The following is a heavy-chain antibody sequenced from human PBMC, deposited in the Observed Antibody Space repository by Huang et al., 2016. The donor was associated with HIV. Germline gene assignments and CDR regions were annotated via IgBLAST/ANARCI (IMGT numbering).Heavy chain of an antibody. CDR2: ISSSTGTI. D-gene: IGHD3-3*01. CDR1: GFTLSNYS. J-gene: IGHJ4*02. V-gene: IGHV3-48*02. Sequence: EVQLVESGGGLVQPGGSLRLSCAASGFTLSNYSMNWVRQAPGKGLEWVSYISSSTGTIYYADSVKGRFTISRDNAKNSLYLQMNSLRDEDTAVYYCARGIRYFGVVAYFDYWGQGTLVTVSS. CDR3: ARGIRYFGVVAYFDY.